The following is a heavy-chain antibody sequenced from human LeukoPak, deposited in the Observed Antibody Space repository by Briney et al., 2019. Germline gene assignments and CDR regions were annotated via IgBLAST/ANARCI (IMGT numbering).Heavy chain of an antibody. Sequence: GGSLRLSCAASGFTFSSYAMSWVRQVPGKGLEWASVISGSGDNTYYADSVKGRFTISRDNSKNMLYLQMNSLRAEDTAVYYCAKWKYSNSGIDDYWGQGTLVTVSS. CDR2: ISGSGDNT. D-gene: IGHD6-6*01. CDR3: AKWKYSNSGIDDY. CDR1: GFTFSSYA. J-gene: IGHJ4*02. V-gene: IGHV3-23*01.